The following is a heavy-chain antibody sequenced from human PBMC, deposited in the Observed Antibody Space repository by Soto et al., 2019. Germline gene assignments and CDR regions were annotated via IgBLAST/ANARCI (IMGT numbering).Heavy chain of an antibody. D-gene: IGHD3-16*01. CDR3: ARWGTTGGLDV. CDR1: GFTFRSXV. CDR2: TSYDGSNN. J-gene: IGHJ4*02. V-gene: IGHV3-33*05. Sequence: QVQLVESGGGVVQPGTSLRLSCVGSGFTFRSXVIHWXRQAPGKGLEWVALTSYDGSNNFYGDSVKGRFTISRDNSRNTVELQMDSLRLEDTSLYYCARWGTTGGLDVWGQGTLVSVSS.